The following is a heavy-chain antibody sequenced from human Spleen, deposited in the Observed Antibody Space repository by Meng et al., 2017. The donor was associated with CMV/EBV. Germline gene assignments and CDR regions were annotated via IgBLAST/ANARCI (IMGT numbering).Heavy chain of an antibody. CDR3: ARAGYYYDSSGYFGFDY. Sequence: QVQLQESCPGLVKPSQTLSLTCPVPVGSISSGDYYWSWIRQPPGKGLEWIGYIYYSGSTYYNPSLKSRVTISVDTSKNQFSLKLSSVTAADTAVYYCARAGYYYDSSGYFGFDYWGQGTLVTVSS. J-gene: IGHJ4*02. CDR1: VGSISSGDYY. D-gene: IGHD3-22*01. V-gene: IGHV4-30-4*08. CDR2: IYYSGST.